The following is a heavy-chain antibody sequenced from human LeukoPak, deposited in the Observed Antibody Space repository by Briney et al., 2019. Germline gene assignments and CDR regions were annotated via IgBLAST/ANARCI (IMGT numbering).Heavy chain of an antibody. CDR1: GGSISSYY. Sequence: PSETLSLTCTVSGGSISSYYWSWIRQPPGKGLEWIGFIYYRGSTNDNPSLKSRVTISVDTSKNQFSLKLSSVTAADTAVYYCARARDYDPPAFYYYYMDVWGKGTTVTVSS. CDR2: IYYRGST. J-gene: IGHJ6*03. V-gene: IGHV4-59*01. CDR3: ARARDYDPPAFYYYYMDV. D-gene: IGHD4-17*01.